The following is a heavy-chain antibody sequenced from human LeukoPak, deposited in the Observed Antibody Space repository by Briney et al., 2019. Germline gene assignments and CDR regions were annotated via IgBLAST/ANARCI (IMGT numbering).Heavy chain of an antibody. D-gene: IGHD3-3*01. V-gene: IGHV4-59*08. CDR2: FYYTGYT. Sequence: RSSETLSLTCSVSGGSISGYYWSWIRQPPGKGLEWIGYFYYTGYTNYNPSLKSRVAISVDTSKNQFSLKLSSVTAADTAVYYCARRVFWSGCYYFDYWGQGTLVTVSS. J-gene: IGHJ4*02. CDR1: GGSISGYY. CDR3: ARRVFWSGCYYFDY.